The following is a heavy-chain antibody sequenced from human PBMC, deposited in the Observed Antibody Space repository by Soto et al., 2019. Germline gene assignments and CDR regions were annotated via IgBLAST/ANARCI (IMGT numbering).Heavy chain of an antibody. CDR3: AKVGGIVVWNWFDP. Sequence: EVQLLESGGGLVQPGGSLRLSCAASGFTFSSYAMSWVRQAPGKGLEWVSGINDGGVSTYYADSVKGRFTISRDNSKNTLYLQMNSLRADDTVLYCCAKVGGIVVWNWFDPWGQGTLVIVSS. D-gene: IGHD2-15*01. J-gene: IGHJ5*02. CDR2: INDGGVST. CDR1: GFTFSSYA. V-gene: IGHV3-23*01.